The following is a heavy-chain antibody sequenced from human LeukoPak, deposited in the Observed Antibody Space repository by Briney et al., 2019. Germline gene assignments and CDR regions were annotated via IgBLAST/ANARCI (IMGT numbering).Heavy chain of an antibody. D-gene: IGHD6-25*01. Sequence: PSETLSLTCTVSGYSISSGYYWGWIRQPPGKGLEWIGSIYHSGSTYYNPSLKSRVTISVDTSKNQFSLKLSSVTAADTAVYYCVRGIPSGPIFDYWGQGTLVTVSS. J-gene: IGHJ4*02. CDR3: VRGIPSGPIFDY. CDR2: IYHSGST. CDR1: GYSISSGYY. V-gene: IGHV4-38-2*02.